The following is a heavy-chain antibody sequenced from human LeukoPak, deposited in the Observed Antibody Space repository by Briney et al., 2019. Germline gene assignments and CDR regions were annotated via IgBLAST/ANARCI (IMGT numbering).Heavy chain of an antibody. CDR2: NYSGGSQ. CDR3: ARVAVRATFFDY. CDR1: GFTDRSIY. V-gene: IGHV3-53*01. Sequence: GGSVSLLCAPSGFTDRSIYMRGVRQATGRGVVGGSVNYSGGSQYYAVSVKGRFTSSRDKSKNTLYLQMNRLRAEDTAVYYCARVAVRATFFDYWGQGTLVTVSS. J-gene: IGHJ4*02. D-gene: IGHD1-26*01.